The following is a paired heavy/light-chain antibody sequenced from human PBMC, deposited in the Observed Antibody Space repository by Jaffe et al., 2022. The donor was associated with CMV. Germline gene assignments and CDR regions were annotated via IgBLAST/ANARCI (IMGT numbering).Heavy chain of an antibody. D-gene: IGHD3-10*01. Sequence: EVQLVESGGGLVQPGGSLRLSCAASGFTFSSYAMSWVRQAPGKGLEWVSTISGSGRSTYYADSVKGRFTISRDNSKNTLYLQMNSLRAEDTAVYYCAKDLYGSGSSPPDWFDPWGQGTLVTVSS. CDR2: ISGSGRST. CDR3: AKDLYGSGSSPPDWFDP. V-gene: IGHV3-23*04. J-gene: IGHJ5*02. CDR1: GFTFSSYA.
Light chain of an antibody. J-gene: IGKJ1*01. CDR1: QSVSSY. CDR3: QQRINWPRT. CDR2: DAS. V-gene: IGKV3-11*01. Sequence: ENVLTQSPATLSLSPGERATLSCRASQSVSSYLAWYQQKPGQAPRLLIYDASNRATGIPARFSGSGSGTDFTLTISSLEPEDFAVYYCQQRINWPRTFGQGTKVEIK.